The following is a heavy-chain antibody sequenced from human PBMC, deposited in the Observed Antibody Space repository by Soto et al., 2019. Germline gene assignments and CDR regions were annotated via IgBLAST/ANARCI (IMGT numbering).Heavy chain of an antibody. V-gene: IGHV1-69*13. Sequence: GASVKVSCKASGGTFSSYAISWVRQAPGQGLEWMGGIIPIFGTANYAQKFQGRVTITADESTSTAYMELSSLRSEDTAVYYCARAQGDYDFWSGYYDPYYYGMDVWGQGTTVTVSS. CDR3: ARAQGDYDFWSGYYDPYYYGMDV. CDR2: IIPIFGTA. J-gene: IGHJ6*02. D-gene: IGHD3-3*01. CDR1: GGTFSSYA.